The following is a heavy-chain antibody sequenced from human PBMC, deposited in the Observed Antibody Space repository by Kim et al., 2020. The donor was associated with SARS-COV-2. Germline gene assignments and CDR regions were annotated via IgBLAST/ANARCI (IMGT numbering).Heavy chain of an antibody. CDR1: GFSLNNPRMG. Sequence: SGPTLVNPTETLTLTCTVSGFSLNNPRMGVSWIRQPPGKAPEWLAHIFSNDDKSYNTSLKNRLSISRDTSKGQVLLTLANMDPVDTATYYCARVRIVVGGNYYGGCVDPWGQGTLVTVSS. D-gene: IGHD3-22*01. J-gene: IGHJ5*02. V-gene: IGHV2-26*01. CDR3: ARVRIVVGGNYYGGCVDP. CDR2: IFSNDDK.